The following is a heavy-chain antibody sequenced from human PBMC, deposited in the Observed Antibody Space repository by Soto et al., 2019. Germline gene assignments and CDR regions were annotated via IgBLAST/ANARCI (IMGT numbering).Heavy chain of an antibody. D-gene: IGHD3-16*02. V-gene: IGHV4-59*01. CDR1: GGSINSYS. CDR3: ARYNYDYIWGSYRYLGFDY. CDR2: IYDSGST. J-gene: IGHJ4*02. Sequence: SETLSLTCTVSGGSINSYSWNWIRQPPGKGLEWIGNIYDSGSTNYKSSLKSRVTISVDTSKNQVSLKLSSVTAADTDGYYCARYNYDYIWGSYRYLGFDYCGPGTLV.